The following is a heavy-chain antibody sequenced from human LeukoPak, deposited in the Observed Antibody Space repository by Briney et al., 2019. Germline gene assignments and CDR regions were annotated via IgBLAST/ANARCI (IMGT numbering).Heavy chain of an antibody. CDR2: IYYSGST. J-gene: IGHJ5*02. CDR1: GGSISSSNYY. V-gene: IGHV4-39*02. Sequence: SETLSLTCTVSGGSISSSNYYWGWIRQPPGKGLEWIGSIYYSGSTYYNPSLKRRVTISVDTSKNQFSLKLSSVTAADTAVYYCARDFTPSQVVYSSSRYNWFDPWGQGTLVTVSS. D-gene: IGHD6-6*01. CDR3: ARDFTPSQVVYSSSRYNWFDP.